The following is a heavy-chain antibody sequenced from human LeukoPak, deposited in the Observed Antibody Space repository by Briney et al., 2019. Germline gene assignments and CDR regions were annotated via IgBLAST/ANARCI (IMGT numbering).Heavy chain of an antibody. CDR1: GYTFTSYG. CDR2: ISAYNGNT. J-gene: IGHJ3*02. V-gene: IGHV1-18*01. D-gene: IGHD3-10*01. Sequence: GASVKVSCKASGYTFTSYGISWVRQAPGQGLEWMGWISAYNGNTNYAQKLQGRVTMTTDTSTDTAYMELRSLRSDDTAVYYCARDRYYGSGTYPDPFDMWGQGTMVTVSS. CDR3: ARDRYYGSGTYPDPFDM.